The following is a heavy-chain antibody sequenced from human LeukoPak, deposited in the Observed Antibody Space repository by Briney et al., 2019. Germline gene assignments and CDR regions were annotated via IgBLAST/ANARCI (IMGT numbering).Heavy chain of an antibody. J-gene: IGHJ4*02. Sequence: GESLKIPCKGSGYSVTSYWIGWVRQMPGKGLEWMGIIYPGDSDTRYSPSFQGQVTISADKSINTAYLQWSSLKASDTAMYYCARREYSRSSGWYFWGQGTLVTVSS. CDR3: ARREYSRSSGWYF. CDR2: IYPGDSDT. V-gene: IGHV5-51*01. D-gene: IGHD6-19*01. CDR1: GYSVTSYW.